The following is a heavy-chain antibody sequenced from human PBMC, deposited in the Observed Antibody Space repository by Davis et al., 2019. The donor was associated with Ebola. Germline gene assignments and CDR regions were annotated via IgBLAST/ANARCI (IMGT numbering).Heavy chain of an antibody. CDR3: AHGGSYSNSYHDAFDI. J-gene: IGHJ3*02. CDR2: ITSGGRT. V-gene: IGHV3-23*01. Sequence: PGGSLRLSCGASGFTFSSYGMSWVRQAPGKGLEWVSGITSGGRTNYADSVKGRFTISRDNSKNTLYLQVNSLRAEDTAVYYCAHGGSYSNSYHDAFDIWGQGTMVSVSS. D-gene: IGHD6-6*01. CDR1: GFTFSSYG.